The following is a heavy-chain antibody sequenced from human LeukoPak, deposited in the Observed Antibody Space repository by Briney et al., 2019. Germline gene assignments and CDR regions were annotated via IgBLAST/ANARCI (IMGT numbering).Heavy chain of an antibody. CDR2: IWYDGSNK. CDR1: GCTFSSYG. CDR3: ARAIQLWTSIDY. V-gene: IGHV3-33*01. J-gene: IGHJ4*02. Sequence: GGSLRLSCAASGCTFSSYGMHWVRRAPGKGLEWVAVIWYDGSNKYYADSVKGRFTISRDNSKNTLYLQMNSLRAEDTAVYYCARAIQLWTSIDYWGQGTLVTVSS. D-gene: IGHD5-18*01.